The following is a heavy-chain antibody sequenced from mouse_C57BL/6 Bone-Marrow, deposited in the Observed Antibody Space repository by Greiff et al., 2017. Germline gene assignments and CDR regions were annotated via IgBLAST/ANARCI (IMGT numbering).Heavy chain of an antibody. D-gene: IGHD1-1*01. V-gene: IGHV1-64*01. Sequence: QVQLQQPGAELVKPGASVKLSCKASGYTFTSYWMHWVKQRPGQGLEWIGMIHPNSGSTNYNEKFKSKATLTVDKSSSTAYMQLSSLTSEDSAVYYCARSWVVAPYYYAMDYWGQGTSVTVSS. CDR2: IHPNSGST. CDR1: GYTFTSYW. J-gene: IGHJ4*01. CDR3: ARSWVVAPYYYAMDY.